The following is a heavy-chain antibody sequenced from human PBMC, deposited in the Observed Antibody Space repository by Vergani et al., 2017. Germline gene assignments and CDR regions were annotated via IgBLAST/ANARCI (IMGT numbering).Heavy chain of an antibody. V-gene: IGHV3-23*01. Sequence: EVQLLESGGGLVQPGGSLRLSCAASGFTFSSYAMSWVRQAPGKGLEWVSGIRGSGGSTYYADSVKGRFTISRDNSKNTLYLQMNSLRAEDTAVYYCAKGSRCSGGICYSGKESWFDPWGQGTLVTVSS. D-gene: IGHD2-15*01. CDR3: AKGSRCSGGICYSGKESWFDP. CDR1: GFTFSSYA. CDR2: IRGSGGST. J-gene: IGHJ5*02.